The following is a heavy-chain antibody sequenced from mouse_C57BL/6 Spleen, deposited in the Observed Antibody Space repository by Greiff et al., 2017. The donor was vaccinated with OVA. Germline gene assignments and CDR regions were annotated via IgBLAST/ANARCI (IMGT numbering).Heavy chain of an antibody. CDR1: GFTFSSYT. Sequence: EVMLVESGGGLVKPGGSLKLSCAASGFTFSSYTMSWVRQTPEKRLEWVATISGGGGNTYYPDSVKGRFTISRDNAKNTLYLQMSSLRSEDTALYYCARPFYDYDSAWFAYWGQGTLVTVSA. D-gene: IGHD2-4*01. CDR3: ARPFYDYDSAWFAY. V-gene: IGHV5-9*01. CDR2: ISGGGGNT. J-gene: IGHJ3*01.